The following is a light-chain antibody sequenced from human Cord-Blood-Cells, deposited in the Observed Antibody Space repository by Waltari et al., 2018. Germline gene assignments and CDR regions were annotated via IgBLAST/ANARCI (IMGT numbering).Light chain of an antibody. Sequence: QSVLTQPPSVSAAPGPRVTISCTGSSSNNGAGYDVHWYQQLPGTAPKLLIYGNSNRPSGVPDRFSGSKSGTSASLAITGLQAEDEADYYCQSYDSSLSGWVFGGGTKLTVL. CDR1: SSNNGAGYD. V-gene: IGLV1-40*01. CDR2: GNS. J-gene: IGLJ3*02. CDR3: QSYDSSLSGWV.